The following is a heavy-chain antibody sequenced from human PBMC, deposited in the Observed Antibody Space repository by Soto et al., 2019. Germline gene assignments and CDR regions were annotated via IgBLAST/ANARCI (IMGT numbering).Heavy chain of an antibody. CDR2: INHSGST. CDR3: ASNIAAADFDY. Sequence: SETLSLTCAVYGGSFSGYYWSWIRQPPGKGLEWIGEINHSGSTNYNPSLKSRVTISVDTSKNQFSLKLSSVTAADTAVYYCASNIAAADFDYWGQGTLVTVSS. V-gene: IGHV4-34*01. D-gene: IGHD6-13*01. CDR1: GGSFSGYY. J-gene: IGHJ4*02.